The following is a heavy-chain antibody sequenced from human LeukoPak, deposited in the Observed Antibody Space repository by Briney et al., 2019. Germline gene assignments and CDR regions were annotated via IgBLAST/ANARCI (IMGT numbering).Heavy chain of an antibody. CDR2: IYYSGST. Sequence: SETLSLTCTVSGGSISSSSYYWGWIRQPPGKGLEWIGSIYYSGSTYYNPSLKSRVTISVDTSKNQFSLKLSSVTAADTAVYYCARSIGYFGKGGHSYYYYMDVWGKGTTVTVSS. V-gene: IGHV4-39*07. D-gene: IGHD3-9*01. CDR1: GGSISSSSYY. J-gene: IGHJ6*03. CDR3: ARSIGYFGKGGHSYYYYMDV.